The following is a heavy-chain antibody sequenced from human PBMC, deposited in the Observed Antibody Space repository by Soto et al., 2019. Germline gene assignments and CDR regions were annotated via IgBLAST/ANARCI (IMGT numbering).Heavy chain of an antibody. V-gene: IGHV1-58*01. J-gene: IGHJ4*02. CDR3: AADKGYSYGYGSY. CDR2: IVVGSGST. D-gene: IGHD5-18*01. Sequence: SVKVSCKDSGFTFTNSAVQWVRQARGQRLEWIGWIVVGSGSTDYAQKFQERVTLTRDMSTSTAYMELSSLRSEETAVYYCAADKGYSYGYGSYWGQGTLVTVSS. CDR1: GFTFTNSA.